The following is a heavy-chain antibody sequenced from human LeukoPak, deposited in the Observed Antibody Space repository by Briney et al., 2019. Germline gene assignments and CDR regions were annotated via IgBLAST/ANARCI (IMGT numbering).Heavy chain of an antibody. Sequence: SETLSLTCTVSGGSLNNYYWSWVRQPPGKGPEWIGYIFYSGSTNYNPSLKSRVTISVDTSKDQFSLKLSSVTAADTALYYCARVDDWNALEYWGQENMVTVYS. D-gene: IGHD1-1*01. CDR3: ARVDDWNALEY. CDR1: GGSLNNYY. V-gene: IGHV4-59*01. CDR2: IFYSGST. J-gene: IGHJ4*02.